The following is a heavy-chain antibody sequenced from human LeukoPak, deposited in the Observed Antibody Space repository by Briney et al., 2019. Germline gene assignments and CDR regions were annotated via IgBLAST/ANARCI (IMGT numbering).Heavy chain of an antibody. Sequence: SETLSLTCTVSGGSISSSSYYWGWIRQPPGKGLEWIGSIYYSGSTYYNPSLKSRVTISVDTSKNQFSLKLSSVTAADTAVYYSARHLTMVRGVISWFDPWGQGTLVTVSS. CDR2: IYYSGST. D-gene: IGHD3-10*01. CDR3: ARHLTMVRGVISWFDP. V-gene: IGHV4-39*01. J-gene: IGHJ5*02. CDR1: GGSISSSSYY.